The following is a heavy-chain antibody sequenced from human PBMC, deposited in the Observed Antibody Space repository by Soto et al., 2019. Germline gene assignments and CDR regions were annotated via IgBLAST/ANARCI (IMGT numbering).Heavy chain of an antibody. CDR1: GFTISGQKY. CDR3: ATWHEREHAYDV. J-gene: IGHJ3*01. Sequence: DVQLVESGGGLIQPGESLRLSCAAFGFTISGQKYVAWVRQAPGKGLEWVSALYDLDGSFYAASVKGRFTTSSDSSKTTVYLPMNDLRPDDTAVYYCATWHEREHAYDVWGQGTTVTVSS. V-gene: IGHV3-53*01. CDR2: LYDLDGS. D-gene: IGHD1-1*01.